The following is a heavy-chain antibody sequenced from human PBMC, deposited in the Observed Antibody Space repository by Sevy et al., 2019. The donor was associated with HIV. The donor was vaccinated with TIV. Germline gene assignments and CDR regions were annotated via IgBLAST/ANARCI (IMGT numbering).Heavy chain of an antibody. V-gene: IGHV3-23*01. J-gene: IGHJ4*02. CDR3: AKTPFMDFWNDYYSFYFDF. D-gene: IGHD3-3*01. Sequence: GGSLRLSCAAAGFNFNNYAMTWVRQAPGKGLEWVSGISFSGSKTYYAESVKGRFSISRDPSKNTLYLQMNNVRVEDTVVYFCAKTPFMDFWNDYYSFYFDFWGQGPLVTVSS. CDR2: ISFSGSKT. CDR1: GFNFNNYA.